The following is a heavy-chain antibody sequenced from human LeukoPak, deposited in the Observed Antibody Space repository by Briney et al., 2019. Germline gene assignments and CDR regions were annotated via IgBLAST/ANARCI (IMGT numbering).Heavy chain of an antibody. Sequence: GGSLRLSCAASGFTFSSYAMSWVRQAPGKGLEWVSAISGSGCSTYYADSVKGRFTISRDNSKNTLYLQMNSLRAEDTAVCYCAKDTYTQLGYCSDYWGQGTLVTVSS. CDR1: GFTFSSYA. CDR3: AKDTYTQLGYCSDY. D-gene: IGHD2-15*01. CDR2: ISGSGCST. J-gene: IGHJ4*02. V-gene: IGHV3-23*01.